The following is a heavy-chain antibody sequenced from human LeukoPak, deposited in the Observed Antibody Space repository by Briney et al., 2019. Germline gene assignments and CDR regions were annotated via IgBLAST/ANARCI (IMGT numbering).Heavy chain of an antibody. CDR1: GFTFSSYA. Sequence: GGSLRLSCAASGFTFSSYAMSWVRQAPGKGLEWVSSISRGSSYIHYADSVKGRFTISRDNARNSLYLQMNRLRAEDTAVYFCARDAGDYTDLYYFDYWGQGTLVPVSS. CDR2: ISRGSSYI. J-gene: IGHJ4*02. CDR3: ARDAGDYTDLYYFDY. D-gene: IGHD4-17*01. V-gene: IGHV3-21*01.